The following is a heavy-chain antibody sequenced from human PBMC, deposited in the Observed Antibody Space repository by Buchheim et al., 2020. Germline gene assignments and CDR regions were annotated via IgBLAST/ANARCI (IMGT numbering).Heavy chain of an antibody. V-gene: IGHV3-23*01. CDR3: AKDLLHSSSWWGVFDS. Sequence: EVQLLESGGGLVRPGGSLRVSCAASGFSFTSYGVSWVRQAPGKGLEWVAIISGTGGAPYYADSVKGRFTISSDRSKRTVFLQMNDLRVEDTAVYYCAKDLLHSSSWWGVFDSWGQGT. D-gene: IGHD3-10*01. CDR2: ISGTGGAP. CDR1: GFSFTSYG. J-gene: IGHJ4*02.